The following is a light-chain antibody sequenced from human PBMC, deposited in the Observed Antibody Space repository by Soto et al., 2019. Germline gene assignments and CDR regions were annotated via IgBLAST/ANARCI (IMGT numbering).Light chain of an antibody. CDR3: QQRSNWPPST. CDR2: DAF. Sequence: TRSIASVSAWPTKRENNSVRSSQSVSSYLAWYQQKPGQAPRLLIYDAFNGATGIPARFGVSGSGTDLTFTISSLEPADFEVYYCQQRSNWPPSTFGQGTRLEIK. V-gene: IGKV3-11*01. CDR1: QSVSSY. J-gene: IGKJ5*01.